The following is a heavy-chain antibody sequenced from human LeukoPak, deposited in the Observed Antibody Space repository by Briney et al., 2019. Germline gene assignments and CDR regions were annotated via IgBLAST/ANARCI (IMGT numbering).Heavy chain of an antibody. J-gene: IGHJ4*02. D-gene: IGHD6-19*01. Sequence: GGSLRLSCAASGFAFIVYEMYLVRQAPGKGLEWVSYISSSGGTRYYADSVKGRFTISRDNAKNSLYLQMNSLRAEDTAVYYCATLTVASSFDYWGQGTLVTVSS. CDR2: ISSSGGTR. CDR1: GFAFIVYE. CDR3: ATLTVASSFDY. V-gene: IGHV3-48*03.